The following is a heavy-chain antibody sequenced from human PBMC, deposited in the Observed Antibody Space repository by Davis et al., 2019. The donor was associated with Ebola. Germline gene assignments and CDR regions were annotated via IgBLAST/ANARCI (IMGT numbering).Heavy chain of an antibody. CDR2: IYYSGST. Sequence: PSKTLSLTCTVSGGSISSSSYYWGWIRQPPGKGLEWIGSIYYSGSTYYNPSLKSRVTISVDTSKKQFSLNLTSVTAADTAVYYCARGRDDHCSITNCPPWFDPWGQGTLVTVSS. D-gene: IGHD2-2*01. V-gene: IGHV4-39*07. CDR3: ARGRDDHCSITNCPPWFDP. CDR1: GGSISSSSYY. J-gene: IGHJ5*02.